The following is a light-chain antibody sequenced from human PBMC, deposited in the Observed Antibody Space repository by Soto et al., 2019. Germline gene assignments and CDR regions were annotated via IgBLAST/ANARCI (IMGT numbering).Light chain of an antibody. CDR2: DAS. V-gene: IGKV1-33*01. CDR1: QDISNY. J-gene: IGKJ4*01. Sequence: DIQMTQSPSSLSASVGDRVTITCQASQDISNYLNWYQQKPGKAPKLLIYDASNLETGVPSRFSGSGSGTDVTLTISSLQPEDIATYYCQQYDNLPITFGGGTKVEIK. CDR3: QQYDNLPIT.